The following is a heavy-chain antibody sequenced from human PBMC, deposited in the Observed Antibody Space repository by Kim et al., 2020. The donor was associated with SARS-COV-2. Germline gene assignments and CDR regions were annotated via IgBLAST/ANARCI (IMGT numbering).Heavy chain of an antibody. D-gene: IGHD1-1*01. J-gene: IGHJ6*02. Sequence: GGSLRLSCAASGFTFSSYAMSWVRQAPGKGLEWVSAISGSGGSTYYADSVKGRFTISRDNSKNTLYLQMNSLRAEDTAVYYCAKIRNDLKGFYYYYYGMAVGGQGATVTVSS. CDR2: ISGSGGST. CDR3: AKIRNDLKGFYYYYYGMAV. CDR1: GFTFSSYA. V-gene: IGHV3-23*01.